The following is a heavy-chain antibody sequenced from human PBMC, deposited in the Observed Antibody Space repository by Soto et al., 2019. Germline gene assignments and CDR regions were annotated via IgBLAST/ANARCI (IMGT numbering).Heavy chain of an antibody. D-gene: IGHD4-17*01. CDR3: ARQELTTVTTGVYYYYSVRDV. J-gene: IGHJ6*02. Sequence: GESLKISCTGSGYSFTSYLISWVRQLPGKGLEWMGRIDPSDSYTNYSPSFQGHVTISADKSISTAYLQWSSLKASDTAMYYCARQELTTVTTGVYYYYSVRDVWGQGTTVTVSS. CDR1: GYSFTSYL. CDR2: IDPSDSYT. V-gene: IGHV5-10-1*01.